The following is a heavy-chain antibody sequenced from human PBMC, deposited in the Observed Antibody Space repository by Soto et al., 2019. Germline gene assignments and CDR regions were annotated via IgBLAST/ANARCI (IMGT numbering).Heavy chain of an antibody. CDR3: AKVVRGGYSYGPAYYMDV. Sequence: PGGSLRLSCAASGFTFSSYAMSWVRQAPGKGLECVPVISGSGGSTYYADSVKGRFTISRDNSKNTLYLQMNSLRAEDTAVYYCAKVVRGGYSYGPAYYMDVWGKGTTVTVSS. J-gene: IGHJ6*03. CDR2: ISGSGGST. V-gene: IGHV3-23*01. CDR1: GFTFSSYA. D-gene: IGHD5-18*01.